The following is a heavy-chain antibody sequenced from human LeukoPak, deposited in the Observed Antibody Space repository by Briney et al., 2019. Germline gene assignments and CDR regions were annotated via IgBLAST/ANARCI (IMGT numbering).Heavy chain of an antibody. CDR2: IYPGDSDT. V-gene: IGHV5-51*01. Sequence: GESLKISCKGSGYSFTSYWIGWVRQVPGKGLEWMGIIYPGDSDTAYSPSFQGQVTVSADKSITTAYLQWSSLKASDTAKYYCARRGRYSYGSYFDYWGQGTLVTVSS. J-gene: IGHJ4*02. CDR1: GYSFTSYW. CDR3: ARRGRYSYGSYFDY. D-gene: IGHD5-18*01.